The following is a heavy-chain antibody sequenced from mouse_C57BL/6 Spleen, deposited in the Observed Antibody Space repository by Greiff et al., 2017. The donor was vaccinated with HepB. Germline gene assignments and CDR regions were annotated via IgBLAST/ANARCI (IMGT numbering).Heavy chain of an antibody. D-gene: IGHD1-1*01. Sequence: VQLQQPGAELVKPGASVKLSCKASGYTFTSYWMHWVKQRPGQGLEWIGMIHPNSGSTNYNEKFKSKATLTVDKSSSTAYMQLSSLTSEDSAVYYCARPPITTVVEPYFDYWGQGTTLTVSS. CDR3: ARPPITTVVEPYFDY. CDR2: IHPNSGST. CDR1: GYTFTSYW. J-gene: IGHJ2*01. V-gene: IGHV1-64*01.